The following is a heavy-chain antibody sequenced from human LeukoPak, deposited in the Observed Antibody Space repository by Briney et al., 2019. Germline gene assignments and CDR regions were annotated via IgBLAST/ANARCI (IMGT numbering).Heavy chain of an antibody. V-gene: IGHV4-59*12. CDR1: GGSINSYY. J-gene: IGHJ2*01. CDR2: IYYSGST. CDR3: AREGGGQGHGWHYDV. Sequence: SETLSLTCTVSGGSINSYYWSWIRQPPGKGLEWIGYIYYSGSTNYNPSLKSRVTMSVDTSKNQFSLKLPSVTGADTAVYYCAREGGGQGHGWHYDVWGRGTLVTVSS. D-gene: IGHD2-15*01.